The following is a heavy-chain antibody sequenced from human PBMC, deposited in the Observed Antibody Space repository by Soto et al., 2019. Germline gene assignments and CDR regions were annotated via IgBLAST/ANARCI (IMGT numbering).Heavy chain of an antibody. D-gene: IGHD1-26*01. CDR3: ANALWAVPASPECFQH. Sequence: EVQLLESGGGLVQPGGSLRLSCAASGFTFSSYAMSWVRQAPGKRLEWVSAISGSGGSTYYADSVKGRFTISRDNSKNTQTLQTNRLRAEDTAVYYCANALWAVPASPECFQHWGQGKLGNVST. J-gene: IGHJ1*01. CDR1: GFTFSSYA. V-gene: IGHV3-23*01. CDR2: ISGSGGST.